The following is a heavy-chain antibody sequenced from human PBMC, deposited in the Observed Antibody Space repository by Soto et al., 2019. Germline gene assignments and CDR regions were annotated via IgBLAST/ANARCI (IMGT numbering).Heavy chain of an antibody. V-gene: IGHV1-18*01. CDR2: ISTYKGNT. J-gene: IGHJ4*02. Sequence: QVELVQSGPEVKKPGASVKVSCKTSGYTFTRYGIRWVRQAPGQGLEWMGWISTYKGNTNYAQKFQGRVTMTTDTSTSTAYMELRSLRSADTAVYYCATRSPAFDYWGQGSLVTVSS. CDR3: ATRSPAFDY. CDR1: GYTFTRYG.